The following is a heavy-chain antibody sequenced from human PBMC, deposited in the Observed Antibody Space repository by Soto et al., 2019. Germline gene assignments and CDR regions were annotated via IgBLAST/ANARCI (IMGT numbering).Heavy chain of an antibody. CDR3: VGTGTTDDF. CDR1: GASVNTGDYY. CDR2: IFYSGDT. J-gene: IGHJ1*01. V-gene: IGHV4-30-4*01. D-gene: IGHD1-7*01. Sequence: VQLQGSGPGLVEPSQTLSLTCTVSGASVNTGDYYWSYIRQSPGKGLEWLGYIFYSGDTYHNPSLKSRATISLNTSRNQISLTLTSVTDADTAVYFCVGTGTTDDFWGQGTLVTVSS.